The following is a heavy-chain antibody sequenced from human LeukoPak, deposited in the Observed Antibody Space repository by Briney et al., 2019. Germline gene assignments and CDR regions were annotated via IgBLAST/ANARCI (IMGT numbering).Heavy chain of an antibody. J-gene: IGHJ4*02. V-gene: IGHV3-30*03. Sequence: GRSLRLSCAASGFSFRTYGMHWVRQAPGKGLEWVAIISYDGSNEAYADSVKGRFSISRDNSKNTLYLQMNSLRPEDTAVYYCARSFLGGNAFDYWGQGTLVTVSS. CDR1: GFSFRTYG. D-gene: IGHD4-23*01. CDR3: ARSFLGGNAFDY. CDR2: ISYDGSNE.